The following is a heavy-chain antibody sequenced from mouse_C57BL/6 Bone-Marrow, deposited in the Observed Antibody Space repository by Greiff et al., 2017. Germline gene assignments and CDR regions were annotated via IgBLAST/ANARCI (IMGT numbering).Heavy chain of an antibody. D-gene: IGHD1-1*01. Sequence: EVKLMESGGGLVKPGGSLKLSCAASGFTFSDYGMHWVRQAPEKGLEWVAYISSGSSTIYYADTVKGRFTISRDNAKNTLFLQMTSLRSEDTAMYYCARPAPYGSSYEYYFDYWGQGTTLTVSS. CDR1: GFTFSDYG. CDR2: ISSGSSTI. V-gene: IGHV5-17*01. J-gene: IGHJ2*01. CDR3: ARPAPYGSSYEYYFDY.